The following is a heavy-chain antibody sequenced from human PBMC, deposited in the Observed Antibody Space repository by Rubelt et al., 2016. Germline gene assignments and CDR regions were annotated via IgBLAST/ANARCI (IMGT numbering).Heavy chain of an antibody. D-gene: IGHD3-10*01. V-gene: IGHV3-48*02. CDR1: GFAFSGYT. CDR2: ISVSSTTI. CDR3: AKEFSHPRGAPNWFDP. J-gene: IGHJ5*02. Sequence: GGLVQPGGSLRLSCAASGFAFSGYTMNWVRQAPGKGLEWISYISVSSTTIYYADSVKGRFTISRDNARNSLYLQMNSLGDEDTAVYYCAKEFSHPRGAPNWFDPWGQGTQVTVSS.